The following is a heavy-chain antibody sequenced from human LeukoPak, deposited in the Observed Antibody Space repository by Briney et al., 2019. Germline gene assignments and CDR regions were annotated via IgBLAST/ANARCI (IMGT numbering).Heavy chain of an antibody. V-gene: IGHV3-21*01. CDR1: GFTFSGYS. J-gene: IGHJ4*02. D-gene: IGHD5-12*01. CDR2: ISSSSSYI. Sequence: GGSLRLSCAASGFTFSGYSMNWVRQAPGKGLEWVSSISSSSSYIYYADSVKGRFTISRDNAKNSLYLQMNSLRAEDTAVYYYARDRAPVASFDYWGQGTLVTVSS. CDR3: ARDRAPVASFDY.